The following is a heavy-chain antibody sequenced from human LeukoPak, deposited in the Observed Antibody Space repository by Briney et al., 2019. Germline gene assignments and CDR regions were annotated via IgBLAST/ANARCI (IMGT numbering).Heavy chain of an antibody. CDR2: ISSSSSYI. Sequence: GGSLRLSCVASGFTFSNYNMNWVRQAPGKGLEWVSSISSSSSYIYYADSVKGRFTISRDNAKNSLYLQMNSLRAEDTAVYYCASLIAAAEGDYWGQGTLVTVSS. V-gene: IGHV3-21*01. J-gene: IGHJ4*02. CDR3: ASLIAAAEGDY. D-gene: IGHD6-13*01. CDR1: GFTFSNYN.